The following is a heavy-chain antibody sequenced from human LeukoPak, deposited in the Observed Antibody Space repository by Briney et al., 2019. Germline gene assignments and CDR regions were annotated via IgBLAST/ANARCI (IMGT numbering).Heavy chain of an antibody. Sequence: GGSLRLSCSASGFTFSNYEMHWVRQAPGKGLEYVSSISGNGSSTYYADSVKRRFTICRDNSRTTLYLQMGRLRAEDTAVYYCVRESIRGGSRWVFEYWGQGALVTASS. CDR2: ISGNGSST. CDR3: VRESIRGGSRWVFEY. CDR1: GFTFSNYE. J-gene: IGHJ4*02. D-gene: IGHD3-10*01. V-gene: IGHV3-64D*06.